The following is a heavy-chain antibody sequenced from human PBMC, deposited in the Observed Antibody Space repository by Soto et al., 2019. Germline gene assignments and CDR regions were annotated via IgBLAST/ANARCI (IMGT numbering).Heavy chain of an antibody. CDR3: ARDSGYCSSTSCCVDY. Sequence: QVQLVQSGAEVKKPGSSVKVSCKASGGTFSSYTISWVRQAPGQGLEWMGRIIPILGIANYAQKFQGRVTITADKPPSTVYMELSSLRSEDTAVYYCARDSGYCSSTSCCVDYWGQGTLVTVSS. J-gene: IGHJ4*02. CDR2: IIPILGIA. V-gene: IGHV1-69*08. D-gene: IGHD2-2*01. CDR1: GGTFSSYT.